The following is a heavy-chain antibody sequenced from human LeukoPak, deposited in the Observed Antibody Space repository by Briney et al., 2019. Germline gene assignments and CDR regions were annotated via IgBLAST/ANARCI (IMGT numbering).Heavy chain of an antibody. D-gene: IGHD2-21*01. J-gene: IGHJ4*02. CDR2: ISEGGEIP. CDR3: AKLVIPSHSKYFDP. V-gene: IGHV3-23*01. CDR1: GFIFTNYA. Sequence: SGGSLTLSCSASGFIFTNYAMSWAPPAPGKGLEWVSTISEGGEIPYDADSVQGRFTISRDNSTNTMYLQISSLSAEDTAVYFCAKLVIPSHSKYFDPWGQGTLVTVSS.